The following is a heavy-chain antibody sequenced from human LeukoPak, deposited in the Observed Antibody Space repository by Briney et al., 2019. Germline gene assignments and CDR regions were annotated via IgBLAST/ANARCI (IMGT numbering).Heavy chain of an antibody. CDR1: GGTFSSYA. CDR3: ARGAIFGVTPRGYGMDV. V-gene: IGHV1-8*02. D-gene: IGHD3-3*01. CDR2: MNPNNGGT. J-gene: IGHJ6*02. Sequence: ASVKVSCKASGGTFSSYAINWVRQAPGQGLEWVGWMNPNNGGTVYAQKFQGRVTMTRDTSTGTLYMELNSLKSEDTAVYYCARGAIFGVTPRGYGMDVWGQGTTVTVSS.